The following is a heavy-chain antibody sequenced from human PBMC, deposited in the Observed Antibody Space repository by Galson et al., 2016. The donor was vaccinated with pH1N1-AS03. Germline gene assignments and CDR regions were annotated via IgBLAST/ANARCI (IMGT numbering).Heavy chain of an antibody. J-gene: IGHJ4*02. Sequence: SVKVSCKASGYTFTSHRIIWVRQAPGQGLECMGWLTTSTGDPTYAQGFTGRFAFSLDTSVSPAYLQLDSLKADDTAVYYCSRGHMSLSGFWDSWGQGTLVTVSS. CDR3: SRGHMSLSGFWDS. V-gene: IGHV7-4-1*01. D-gene: IGHD3-9*01. CDR2: LTTSTGDP. CDR1: GYTFTSHR.